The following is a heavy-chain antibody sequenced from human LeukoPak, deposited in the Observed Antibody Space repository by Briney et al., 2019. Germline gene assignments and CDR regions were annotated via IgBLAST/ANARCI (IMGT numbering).Heavy chain of an antibody. V-gene: IGHV1-2*02. D-gene: IGHD3-10*01. CDR3: AREYSGSGSFEW. CDR2: INADSGGT. J-gene: IGHJ4*02. CDR1: DYTFTGYY. Sequence: ASVKVSCNASDYTFTGYYVHWVRQAPGQGLEYMGWINADSGGTKYLQKFQGRVTMTRDTSITTAYMEVSSLRSDDTAIYYCAREYSGSGSFEWWGQGTLVTVSS.